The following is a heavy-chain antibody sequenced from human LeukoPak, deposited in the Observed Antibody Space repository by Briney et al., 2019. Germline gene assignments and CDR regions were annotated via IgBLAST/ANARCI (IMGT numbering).Heavy chain of an antibody. V-gene: IGHV4-59*12. CDR2: IHYSGST. CDR3: ARSGIVGIDKNWFDP. CDR1: GGSISSYY. Sequence: SETLSLTCTVSGGSISSYYWSWIRQPPGKGLEWIGYIHYSGSTNYNPSLKSRVTISVDTSKNQFSLKLSSVTAADTAMYYCARSGIVGIDKNWFDPWGQGTLVTASS. J-gene: IGHJ5*02. D-gene: IGHD2-15*01.